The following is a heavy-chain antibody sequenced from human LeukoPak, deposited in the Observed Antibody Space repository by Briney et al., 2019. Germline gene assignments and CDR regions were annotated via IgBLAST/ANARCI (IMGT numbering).Heavy chain of an antibody. CDR3: ARGLRGYTGSSSFDY. V-gene: IGHV5-51*01. CDR2: IYPGDSDT. D-gene: IGHD6-13*01. CDR1: GYSFTNYW. J-gene: IGHJ4*02. Sequence: GESLKISCKGSGYSFTNYWIGWVRQMPGKGLEWMGIIYPGDSDTRYSPSFQGQVTTSADKSISTAYLQWTSLKASDTAMYYCARGLRGYTGSSSFDYWGQGTLVAVSS.